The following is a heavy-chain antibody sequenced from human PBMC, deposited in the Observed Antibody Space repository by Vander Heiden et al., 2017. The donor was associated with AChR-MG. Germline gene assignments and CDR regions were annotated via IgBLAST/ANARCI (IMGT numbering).Heavy chain of an antibody. CDR2: IYWDDDK. Sequence: QTPLKQSRPTLVKPTQTLTLTRTFSGFSLSTSGVGVGWIRQPPGKALEWLALIYWDDDKRYSPALEDRLTITKDTSKNQVVLTMTNMDPVDTATYYCAHRLIAVAGTWEGWFDPWGQGTLVTVSS. V-gene: IGHV2-5*02. CDR1: GFSLSTSGVG. J-gene: IGHJ5*02. CDR3: AHRLIAVAGTWEGWFDP. D-gene: IGHD6-19*01.